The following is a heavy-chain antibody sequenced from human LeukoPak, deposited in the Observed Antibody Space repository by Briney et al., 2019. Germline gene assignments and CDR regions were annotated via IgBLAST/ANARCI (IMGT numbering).Heavy chain of an antibody. J-gene: IGHJ4*02. CDR3: ARGVYSGSYFR. Sequence: GGSLRLSCAASGFTFSNAWMNWVRQAPGKGLEWVSYISSTSSIIYYADPVKGRFTISRDNAKNSLYLQMNSLRAEDTAVYYCARGVYSGSYFRWGQGTLVTASS. CDR2: ISSTSSII. D-gene: IGHD1-26*01. CDR1: GFTFSNAW. V-gene: IGHV3-48*01.